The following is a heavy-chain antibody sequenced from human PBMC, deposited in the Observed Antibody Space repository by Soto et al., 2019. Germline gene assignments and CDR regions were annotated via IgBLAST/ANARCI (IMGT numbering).Heavy chain of an antibody. D-gene: IGHD6-13*01. CDR3: ARDLITSSSRWSRNSFVL. V-gene: IGHV6-1*01. Sequence: SQTLSLTCAISGDSVSSNSAAWNWIRQSPSRGLEWLGRTYYRSKWYNDYAVSVKSRITINPDTSKNQFSLQLNSVTPEDTAVYYCARDLITSSSRWSRNSFVLSCQGTLVT. J-gene: IGHJ5*02. CDR1: GDSVSSNSAA. CDR2: TYYRSKWYN.